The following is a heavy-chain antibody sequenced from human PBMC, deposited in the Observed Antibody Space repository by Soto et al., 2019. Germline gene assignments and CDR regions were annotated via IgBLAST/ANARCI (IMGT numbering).Heavy chain of an antibody. D-gene: IGHD5-12*01. Sequence: AGGSLRLSCAASGFTFSSDAMSWVRQAPGKGLEWVSAISGSGDSTYYADSVKGRFTISRDNSKNTLFLQMNSLRAEDTAVYYCAKGRDGYNLYFDYWGQGTLVTVSS. CDR1: GFTFSSDA. CDR3: AKGRDGYNLYFDY. V-gene: IGHV3-23*01. CDR2: ISGSGDST. J-gene: IGHJ4*02.